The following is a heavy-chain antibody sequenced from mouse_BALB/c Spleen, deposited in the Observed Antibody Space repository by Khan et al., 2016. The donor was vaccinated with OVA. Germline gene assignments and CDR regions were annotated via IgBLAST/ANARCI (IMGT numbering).Heavy chain of an antibody. CDR3: ARTGRIKY. V-gene: IGHV3-2*02. CDR1: GYSITSGYG. J-gene: IGHJ2*01. CDR2: ISYSGST. Sequence: VQLKESGPGLVKPSQSLSLTCTVTGYSITSGYGWNWIRQFPGNKLEWMGYISYSGSTNYNPSIKSRISITRDTSKNQFFLQLNSVTTEDTATYYGARTGRIKYWGQGTTLTVSS. D-gene: IGHD1-1*01.